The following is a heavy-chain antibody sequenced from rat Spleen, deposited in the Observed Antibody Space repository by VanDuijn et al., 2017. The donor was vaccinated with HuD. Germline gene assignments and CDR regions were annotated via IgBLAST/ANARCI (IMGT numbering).Heavy chain of an antibody. Sequence: EVQMVESGGGLVQPGRSLKLSCAASGFTFSDYGMAWVRQAPTKGLEWVATISYGDSYVHSSTYYRDSVKGRFTISRDNAKSTLYLQMDSLRAEDTATYYCASLYNNGYYWYFDFWGPGTMVTVSS. J-gene: IGHJ1*01. CDR3: ASLYNNGYYWYFDF. CDR1: GFTFSDYG. V-gene: IGHV5-29*01. CDR2: ISYGDSYVHSST. D-gene: IGHD1-10*01.